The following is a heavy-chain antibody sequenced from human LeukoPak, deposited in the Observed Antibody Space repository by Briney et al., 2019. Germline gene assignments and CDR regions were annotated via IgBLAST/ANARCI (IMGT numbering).Heavy chain of an antibody. J-gene: IGHJ4*02. D-gene: IGHD3-10*01. V-gene: IGHV3-30*18. Sequence: PGRSLRLSCAASGFTFSSYGLHWVRQAPGKGLEWVAVISYDGSNKYYADSVKGRFTISRDNSKNTLYLQMNSLRAEDTAVYYCAKASEGGYWGQGTLVTVSS. CDR1: GFTFSSYG. CDR2: ISYDGSNK. CDR3: AKASEGGY.